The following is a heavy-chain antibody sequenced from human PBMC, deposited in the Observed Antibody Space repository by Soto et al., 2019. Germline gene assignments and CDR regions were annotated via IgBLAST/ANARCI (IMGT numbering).Heavy chain of an antibody. J-gene: IGHJ4*02. Sequence: LVSPRQTLGQRCTFAGFCLSTRGVGVGWIRQPPGKALEWLGIIYWDDSKYYSPSLKSRLSITKDTSKNQVVLTLTNMDPVDTATYYCARRKYFDYWGPGTLVTVSP. V-gene: IGHV2-5*02. CDR1: GFCLSTRGVG. CDR2: IYWDDSK. CDR3: ARRKYFDY.